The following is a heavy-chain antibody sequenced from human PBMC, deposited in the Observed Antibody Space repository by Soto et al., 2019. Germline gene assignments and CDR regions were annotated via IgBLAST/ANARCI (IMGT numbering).Heavy chain of an antibody. CDR3: ARDLASTTIPNY. Sequence: EVQLVESGGGLVQPGGSLRLSCAASGFTFSSYWMSWVRQAPGKGLEWVANIKQDGSEKYYVDSVKGRFTITRAKANNSLYLQMNGLRAEDTAVYYCARDLASTTIPNYWGQGTLVTVSS. CDR2: IKQDGSEK. V-gene: IGHV3-7*04. D-gene: IGHD4-17*01. J-gene: IGHJ4*02. CDR1: GFTFSSYW.